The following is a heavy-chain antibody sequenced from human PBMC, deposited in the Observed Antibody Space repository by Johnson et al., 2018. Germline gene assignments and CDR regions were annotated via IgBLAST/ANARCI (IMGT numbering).Heavy chain of an antibody. J-gene: IGHJ4*02. Sequence: QVQLQESGPGLVKTSETLSLTCTVSGGSISRYYWSWIRQPPGKGLEWIGYIYYSGTTSFNPSLKSRVTISVDTSKNQFSLQVRSVTAADTAVYYCARLYYYTSGADYWGQGTLVTVSS. CDR2: IYYSGTT. V-gene: IGHV4-59*08. CDR3: ARLYYYTSGADY. D-gene: IGHD3-10*01. CDR1: GGSISRYY.